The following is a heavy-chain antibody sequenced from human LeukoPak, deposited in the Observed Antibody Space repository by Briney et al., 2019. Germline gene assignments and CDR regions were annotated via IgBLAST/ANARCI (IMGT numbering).Heavy chain of an antibody. CDR3: ARDDPPNYYDSSGYIDY. CDR2: ISYDGSNK. V-gene: IGHV3-30*04. J-gene: IGHJ4*02. D-gene: IGHD3-22*01. Sequence: PGRSLRLSCAASGFIFSSYAMHWVRQAPGKGLEWVAVISYDGSNKYYADSVKGRFTISRDNSKNTLYLQMNSLRAEDTAVYYCARDDPPNYYDSSGYIDYWGQGTLVTVSS. CDR1: GFIFSSYA.